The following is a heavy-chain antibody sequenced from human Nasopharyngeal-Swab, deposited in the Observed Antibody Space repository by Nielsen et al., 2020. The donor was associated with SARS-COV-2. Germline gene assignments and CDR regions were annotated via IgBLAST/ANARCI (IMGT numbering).Heavy chain of an antibody. CDR3: ARVPAVAASRIDY. CDR1: GYTLSNYA. J-gene: IGHJ4*02. CDR2: INAGKGNT. Sequence: ASVKVSCKASGYTLSNYAMYWVRQAPGQRPEFMGWINAGKGNTIYSQRFQGRVRISRDTSANTVYMELNRLRSEDTAVYYCARVPAVAASRIDYWGQGTLVIVSS. D-gene: IGHD6-19*01. V-gene: IGHV1-3*01.